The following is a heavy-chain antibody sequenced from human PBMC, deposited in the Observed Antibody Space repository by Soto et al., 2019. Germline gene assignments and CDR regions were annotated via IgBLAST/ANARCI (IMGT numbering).Heavy chain of an antibody. J-gene: IGHJ5*02. V-gene: IGHV3-74*01. CDR2: IDSDGSST. CDR1: GFTFSDYW. Sequence: EVQLVESGGGLVQPGGSLRLSCAASGFTFSDYWMNWVRQAPGKGLVWVSRIDSDGSSTSYADSVKGRFTISRDNAKNTLYLQTNTLRAEDTAVYYCAKSNWFDPWGQGTLVTVSS. CDR3: AKSNWFDP.